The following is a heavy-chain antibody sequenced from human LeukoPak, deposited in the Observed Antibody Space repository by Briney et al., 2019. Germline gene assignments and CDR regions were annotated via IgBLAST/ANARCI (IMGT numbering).Heavy chain of an antibody. CDR1: GFTFSSYA. V-gene: IGHV3-23*01. D-gene: IGHD5-24*01. CDR3: AKDQFSEMATRGGVVLVFDY. Sequence: GGSLRRSCAASGFTFSSYAMSWVRQAPGKGLEWVSAISGSGGSTYYADSVKGRFTISRDNSKNTLYLQMNSLRAEDTAVYYCAKDQFSEMATRGGVVLVFDYWGQGTLVTVSS. J-gene: IGHJ4*02. CDR2: ISGSGGST.